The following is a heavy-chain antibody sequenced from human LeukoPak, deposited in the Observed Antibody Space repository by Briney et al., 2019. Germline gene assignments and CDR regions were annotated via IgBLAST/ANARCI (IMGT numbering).Heavy chain of an antibody. Sequence: SQTLSLTCAVSGGSISSGGYSWSWIRQPPGKGLEGIGYIYHSGSTYYNPSLKSRVTISVDRSKNQFSLKLSSVTAADTAVYYCARGGTTVTTFAYWGQGTLVTVSS. CDR3: ARGGTTVTTFAY. J-gene: IGHJ4*02. V-gene: IGHV4-30-2*01. D-gene: IGHD4-17*01. CDR2: IYHSGST. CDR1: GGSISSGGYS.